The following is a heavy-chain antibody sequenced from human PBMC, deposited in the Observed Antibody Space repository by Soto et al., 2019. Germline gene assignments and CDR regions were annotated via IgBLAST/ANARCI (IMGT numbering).Heavy chain of an antibody. CDR2: TSSGSCDT. CDR1: VFTFSGVS. Sequence: KPGGSLRLSCEVSVFTFSGVSMNWVRQVTGKGLEWVESTSSGSCDTWYADSVKGRFIIFRDNGQNSVFLQMNTLRPEDTANYYCARVDYWGPGTQVTVSS. CDR3: ARVDY. J-gene: IGHJ4*02. V-gene: IGHV3-21*01.